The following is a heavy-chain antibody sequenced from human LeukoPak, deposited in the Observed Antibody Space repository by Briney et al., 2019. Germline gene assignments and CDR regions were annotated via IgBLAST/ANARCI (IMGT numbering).Heavy chain of an antibody. Sequence: SQTLSLTGTVSGGSISSGSYYWSWIRQPAGKGLEWIGRIYTSGSTNYNPSLKSRVTISVDTSKNQFSLKLSSVTAADTAVYYCARDLRLVIAAGWFDPWGQGTLVTVSS. J-gene: IGHJ5*02. V-gene: IGHV4-61*02. CDR3: ARDLRLVIAAGWFDP. D-gene: IGHD2-21*01. CDR1: GGSISSGSYY. CDR2: IYTSGST.